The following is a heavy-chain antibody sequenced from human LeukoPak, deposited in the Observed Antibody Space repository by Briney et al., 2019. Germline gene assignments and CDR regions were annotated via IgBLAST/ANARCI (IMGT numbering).Heavy chain of an antibody. CDR1: GGSISSYY. CDR3: ARVPYSYFDY. D-gene: IGHD2-21*01. J-gene: IGHJ4*02. V-gene: IGHV4-39*07. CDR2: IYYSGST. Sequence: SETLSLTCTVSGGSISSYYWGWIRQPPGKGLEWIGSIYYSGSTYYNPSLKSRVTISVDTSKNQFSLKLSSVTAADTAVYYCARVPYSYFDYWGQGTLVTVSS.